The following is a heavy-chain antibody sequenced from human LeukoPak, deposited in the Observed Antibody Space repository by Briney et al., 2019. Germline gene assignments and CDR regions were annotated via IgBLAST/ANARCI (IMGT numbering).Heavy chain of an antibody. J-gene: IGHJ3*02. D-gene: IGHD1-20*01. CDR2: VYWDDDK. Sequence: SGPTLVKPTQTLTLTCTFSGFSLSTSGVGVGWIRQPPGKALEWLALVYWDDDKRYSPSLKSRLTITKDTSKNQVVLTMTNMDPVDTATYYCAHAHNWNDGGAFDIWGQGTMVTVSS. CDR3: AHAHNWNDGGAFDI. CDR1: GFSLSTSGVG. V-gene: IGHV2-5*02.